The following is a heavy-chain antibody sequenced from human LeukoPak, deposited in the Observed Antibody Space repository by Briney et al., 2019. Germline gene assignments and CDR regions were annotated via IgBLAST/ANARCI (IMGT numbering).Heavy chain of an antibody. CDR3: ARVRGMCRGGSCYECDS. CDR1: CGSISSADYY. D-gene: IGHD2-15*01. J-gene: IGHJ5*01. V-gene: IGHV4-31*03. Sequence: TSQTLSLTCTVSCGSISSADYYWTWIRERPGKGLEWIGYIYYSGRTYYNPSLKSRANISVDTSKNQFSLKLSSVTAADTAVYYCARVRGMCRGGSCYECDSWGQGTLVTVSS. CDR2: IYYSGRT.